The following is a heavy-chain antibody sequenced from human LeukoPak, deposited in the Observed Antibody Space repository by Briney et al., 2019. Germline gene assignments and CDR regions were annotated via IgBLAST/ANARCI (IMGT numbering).Heavy chain of an antibody. D-gene: IGHD3-10*01. V-gene: IGHV3-30*18. CDR1: GFTFSSYG. Sequence: PGRSLRLSCAASGFTFSSYGMPWVRQAPGKGLEWVAVISYDGSNKYYADSVKGRFTISRDNSKNTLYLQMNSLRAEDTAVYYCAKLKLGLSLLWFGELLYSPYFDYWGQGTLVTVSS. J-gene: IGHJ4*02. CDR2: ISYDGSNK. CDR3: AKLKLGLSLLWFGELLYSPYFDY.